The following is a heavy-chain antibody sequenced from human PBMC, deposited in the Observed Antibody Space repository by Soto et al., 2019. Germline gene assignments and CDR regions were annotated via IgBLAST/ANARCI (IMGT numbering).Heavy chain of an antibody. V-gene: IGHV4-61*01. CDR2: IYYSGST. CDR3: AREYGYSSGWPRTNYYYYGMDV. CDR1: GGSVSSGSYY. J-gene: IGHJ6*02. D-gene: IGHD6-19*01. Sequence: SETLSLTCTVSGGSVSSGSYYWSWIRQPPGKGLEWIGYIYYSGSTNYNPSLKSRVTISVDTSKNQFSLKLSSVTAADTAVYYCAREYGYSSGWPRTNYYYYGMDVWGQGTTVTVSS.